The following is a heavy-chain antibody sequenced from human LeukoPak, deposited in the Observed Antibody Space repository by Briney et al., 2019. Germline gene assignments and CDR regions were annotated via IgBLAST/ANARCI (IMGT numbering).Heavy chain of an antibody. CDR1: GFTFDDYA. CDR2: ISWNSGSI. Sequence: PGRSLRLSCAASGFTFDDYAMHWVRQAPGKGLEWVSGISWNSGSIGYADSVKGRFTISRDNAKNSLYLQMNSLRAEDMALYYYATDGDDVALDYWGQGTLVTVSS. D-gene: IGHD1-1*01. J-gene: IGHJ4*02. V-gene: IGHV3-9*03. CDR3: ATDGDDVALDY.